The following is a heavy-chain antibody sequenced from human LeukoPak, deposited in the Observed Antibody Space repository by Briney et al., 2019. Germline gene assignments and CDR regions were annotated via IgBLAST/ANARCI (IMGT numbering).Heavy chain of an antibody. D-gene: IGHD2-21*02. CDR1: GDSLTSNNYF. CDR2: MYYSGVT. Sequence: SETLSLTCIVSGDSLTSNNYFWGWIRQSPGKGLEWLGSMYYSGVTYYSPSFKSRVTMSLDTSNNQFSLRLNSVTAADTAVYYCARRSFCAGDCLCLDYWGQGILVTVSS. J-gene: IGHJ4*02. CDR3: ARRSFCAGDCLCLDY. V-gene: IGHV4-39*01.